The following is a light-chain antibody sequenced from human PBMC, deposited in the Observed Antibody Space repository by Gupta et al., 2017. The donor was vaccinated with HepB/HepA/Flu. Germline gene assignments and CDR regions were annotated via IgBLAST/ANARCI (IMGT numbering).Light chain of an antibody. J-gene: IGLJ2*01. CDR2: KDS. CDR1: ALPKQY. Sequence: SYELTQPPSVSVSPGQTATITCSGDALPKQYAYWYQQKPGPAPVLVIYKDSERPSGIPERFSGSSSGTTVTLTISGVQAEDEADYYCQSADSSGTYVVFGGGTKLTVL. V-gene: IGLV3-25*03. CDR3: QSADSSGTYVV.